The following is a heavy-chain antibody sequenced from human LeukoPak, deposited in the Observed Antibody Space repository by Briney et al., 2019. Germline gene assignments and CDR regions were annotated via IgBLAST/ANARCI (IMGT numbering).Heavy chain of an antibody. Sequence: PSETLSLTCTVSGGSISSSRYYWSWIRQSPGKGLEWIGEINHSGSTKYNPSLKSRVAISIDTSKNQFSLHLTSVTAADTAVYYCARGGATPMVFRYWGRGTLVTVSS. J-gene: IGHJ4*02. D-gene: IGHD3-10*01. CDR3: ARGGATPMVFRY. CDR1: GGSISSSRYY. V-gene: IGHV4-39*07. CDR2: INHSGST.